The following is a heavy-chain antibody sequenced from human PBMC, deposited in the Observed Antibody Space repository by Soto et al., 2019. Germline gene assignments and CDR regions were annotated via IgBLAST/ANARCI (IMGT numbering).Heavy chain of an antibody. CDR2: IIPIFGTA. J-gene: IGHJ6*02. D-gene: IGHD3-22*01. CDR3: ARGKGYYYDSSGLYGMDV. CDR1: GGTFSSYA. Sequence: GASVKVSCKASGGTFSSYAISWVRQAPGQGLEWMGGIIPIFGTANYAQKFQGRVTITADESTSTAYMELSSLRSEDAAVYYCARGKGYYYDSSGLYGMDVWRQGTTVTVSS. V-gene: IGHV1-69*13.